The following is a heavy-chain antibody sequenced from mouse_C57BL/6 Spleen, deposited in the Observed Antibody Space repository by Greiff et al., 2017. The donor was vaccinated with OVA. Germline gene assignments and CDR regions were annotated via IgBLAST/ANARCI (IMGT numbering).Heavy chain of an antibody. CDR3: TTSGSSTND. Sequence: EVQLQQSGAELVRPGASVKLSCTASGFNIKDDYMHWVKQRPEQGLEWIGWIDPENGDTEYASKFQGKATITADTSSNTAYLQLSSLTSEDTAVYYCTTSGSSTNDWGQGTTLTVAS. J-gene: IGHJ2*01. V-gene: IGHV14-4*01. CDR2: IDPENGDT. CDR1: GFNIKDDY. D-gene: IGHD1-1*01.